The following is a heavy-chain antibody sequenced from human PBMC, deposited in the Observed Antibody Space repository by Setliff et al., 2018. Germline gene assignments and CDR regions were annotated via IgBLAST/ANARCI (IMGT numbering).Heavy chain of an antibody. CDR2: IDESGGGT. J-gene: IGHJ4*02. CDR1: GFTFSNYA. V-gene: IGHV3-23*01. D-gene: IGHD3-3*01. Sequence: GGSLRLFCAASGFTFSNYAMSWVRQAPGKGLEWVSAIDESGGGTYYADSVKGRFDISRDSSKNTVYLQMNSLTAEDTAMYYCATLSKDLNYWGQGTLVTVSS. CDR3: ATLSKDLNY.